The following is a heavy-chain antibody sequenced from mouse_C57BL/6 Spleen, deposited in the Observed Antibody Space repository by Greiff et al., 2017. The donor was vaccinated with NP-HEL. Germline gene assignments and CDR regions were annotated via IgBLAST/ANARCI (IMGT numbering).Heavy chain of an antibody. V-gene: IGHV5-6*01. D-gene: IGHD2-4*01. CDR1: GFTFSSYG. J-gene: IGHJ4*01. Sequence: EVQGVESGGDLVKPGGSLKLSCAASGFTFSSYGMSWVRQTPDKRLEWVATISSGGSYTYYPDSVKGRFTISRDNAKNTLYLQMSSLKSEDTAMYYCASPTMITTDYYAMDYWGQGTSVTVSS. CDR2: ISSGGSYT. CDR3: ASPTMITTDYYAMDY.